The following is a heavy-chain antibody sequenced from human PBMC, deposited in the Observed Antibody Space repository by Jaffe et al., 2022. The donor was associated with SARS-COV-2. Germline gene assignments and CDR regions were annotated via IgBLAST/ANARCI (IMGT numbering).Heavy chain of an antibody. J-gene: IGHJ6*02. D-gene: IGHD1-1*01. Sequence: EVQLVESGGGLVQPGGSLRLSCAASGFTFSSYWMHWVRQAPGKGLVWVSRINSDGSSTSYADSVKGRFTISRDNAKNTLYLQMNSLRAEDTAVYYCASGNWNDVSYYYYGMDVWGQGTTVTVSS. CDR3: ASGNWNDVSYYYYGMDV. CDR2: INSDGSST. CDR1: GFTFSSYW. V-gene: IGHV3-74*01.